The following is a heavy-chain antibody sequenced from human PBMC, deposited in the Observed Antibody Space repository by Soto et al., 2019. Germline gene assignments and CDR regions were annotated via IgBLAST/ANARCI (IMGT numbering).Heavy chain of an antibody. V-gene: IGHV4-59*01. Sequence: SETLSLTCTVSGGSISGSYWSWIRHTPGKVLEWVGYIHYSGSTNYNPSLKSRVTMSVDSAKNQFSLQLSSVTAADTDVYFCTKYRRTDADGYSLDYWGQGARLTASS. J-gene: IGHJ4*02. CDR2: IHYSGST. CDR3: TKYRRTDADGYSLDY. CDR1: GGSISGSY. D-gene: IGHD3-22*01.